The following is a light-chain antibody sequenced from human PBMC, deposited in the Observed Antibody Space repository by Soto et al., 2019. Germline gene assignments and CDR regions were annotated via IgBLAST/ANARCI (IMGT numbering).Light chain of an antibody. CDR2: EVS. V-gene: IGLV2-14*01. CDR1: SSDVGGYNY. J-gene: IGLJ1*01. CDR3: SSYAYTNNYV. Sequence: QSALTQPASVSGSPGQSITISCTGTSSDVGGYNYVSWYQQHPGKAPKLMIYEVSNRPSGVSNRFSGSKSGNTASLTISGLQAEDEADYYCSSYAYTNNYVFGTGTKVTVL.